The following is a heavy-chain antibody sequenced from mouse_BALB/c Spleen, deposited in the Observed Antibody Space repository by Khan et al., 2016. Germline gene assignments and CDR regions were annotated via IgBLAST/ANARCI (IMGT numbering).Heavy chain of an antibody. CDR3: ERTDY. V-gene: IGHV3-8*02. Sequence: VQLQESGPSLVKPSQTLSLTCSVIGDPITSGYWNLIRKFPGNKLEYIGNISYSGSTYYNPSLKSRISITRDTSKNQYYLQFNSVTTENTSTDYCERTDYCGQGTTLTVSS. J-gene: IGHJ2*01. CDR1: GDPITSGY. CDR2: ISYSGST.